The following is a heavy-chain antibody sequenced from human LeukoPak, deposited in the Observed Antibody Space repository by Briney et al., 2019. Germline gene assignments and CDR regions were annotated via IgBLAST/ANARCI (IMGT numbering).Heavy chain of an antibody. CDR3: ARDPGDYYGSGSADYYYYYMDV. D-gene: IGHD3-10*01. CDR1: GYTFTGYY. CDR2: INPNSGGT. V-gene: IGHV1-2*02. Sequence: ASVKVSCKASGYTFTGYYMHWVRQAPGQGLEWMGWINPNSGGTNYAQKFQGRVTMTRDTSISTAYMELSRLRSDDTAVYYCARDPGDYYGSGSADYYYYYMDVWGKGTTVTISS. J-gene: IGHJ6*03.